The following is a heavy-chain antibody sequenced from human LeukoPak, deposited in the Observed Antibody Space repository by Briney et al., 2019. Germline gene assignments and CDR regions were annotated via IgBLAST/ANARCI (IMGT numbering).Heavy chain of an antibody. V-gene: IGHV4-4*07. Sequence: SETLSLTCTVSGGSISRYYWSWIRQPAGKGLEWIGRIYTSWSTNYNPSLKSRGTMSVATSNNQFSLKLSSVAAADTAVYSCAKDHGNDFLSGYYYFDYWGQGTLVSVSS. CDR3: AKDHGNDFLSGYYYFDY. CDR1: GGSISRYY. J-gene: IGHJ4*02. D-gene: IGHD3-3*01. CDR2: IYTSWST.